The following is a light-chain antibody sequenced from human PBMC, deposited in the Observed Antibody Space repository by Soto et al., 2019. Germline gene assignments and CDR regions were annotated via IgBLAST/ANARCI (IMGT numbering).Light chain of an antibody. J-gene: IGKJ5*01. CDR3: QQYDNWPPIT. V-gene: IGKV3-15*01. CDR2: GAA. CDR1: QSISSN. Sequence: EIVMTQSPAILSVSPGERATLSCRANQSISSNLAWYQQKPGQAPRLLIYGAATRATGIPARLSGSGSGTDFTLTINSLQSEDFAVYYCQQYDNWPPITFGQGTRLEIK.